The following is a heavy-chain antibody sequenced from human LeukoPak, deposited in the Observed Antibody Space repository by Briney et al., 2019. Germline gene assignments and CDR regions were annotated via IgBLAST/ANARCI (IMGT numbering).Heavy chain of an antibody. CDR2: IIPIFGTA. Sequence: GASVKVSCKASGGTFSSYAISWVRQAPGRGLEWMGGIIPIFGTANYAQKFQGRVTITADESTSTAYMELSSLRSEDTAMYYCAINQAGYCGGGSCYRHEFYYMDVWGKGTTVTISS. CDR3: AINQAGYCGGGSCYRHEFYYMDV. V-gene: IGHV1-69*13. J-gene: IGHJ6*03. CDR1: GGTFSSYA. D-gene: IGHD2-15*01.